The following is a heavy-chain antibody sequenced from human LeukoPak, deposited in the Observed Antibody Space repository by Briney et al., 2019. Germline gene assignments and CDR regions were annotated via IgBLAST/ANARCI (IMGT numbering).Heavy chain of an antibody. CDR3: ARDRSSSWSHFDY. V-gene: IGHV3-48*03. CDR1: GFTFSSYE. CDR2: ISSSGSTI. J-gene: IGHJ4*02. D-gene: IGHD6-13*01. Sequence: GGSLRLSCAASGFTFSSYEMNWVRQAPGKGLEWVSYISSSGSTIYYADSVKGRFTISRDNSKNTLYLQMNSLRVEDTAVYYCARDRSSSWSHFDYWGQGTLVTVSS.